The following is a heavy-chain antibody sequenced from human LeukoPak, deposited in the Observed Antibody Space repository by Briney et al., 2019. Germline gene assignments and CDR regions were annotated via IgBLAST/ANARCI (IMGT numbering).Heavy chain of an antibody. CDR1: GFTLSSYA. Sequence: PGGSLRLSCAASGFTLSSYAMNWVRQAPGKGLEWVAFISYDGSNKYYADSVKGRFTISRDNSKNTLYLQMNNLRADDTAVYYCAKARYDGEVMIAATDYWGQGTLVTVSS. CDR2: ISYDGSNK. D-gene: IGHD2-15*01. J-gene: IGHJ4*02. CDR3: AKARYDGEVMIAATDY. V-gene: IGHV3-30*18.